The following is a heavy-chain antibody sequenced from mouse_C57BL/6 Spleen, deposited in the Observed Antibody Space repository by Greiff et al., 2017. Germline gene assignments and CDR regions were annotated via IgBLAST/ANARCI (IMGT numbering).Heavy chain of an antibody. CDR3: AIDYGSSHWYFDV. CDR2: INYDGSST. CDR1: GFTFSDYY. Sequence: EVHLVESEGGLVQPGSSMKLSCTASGFTFSDYYMAWVSQVPEKGLEWVANINYDGSSTYYLESLKSRFTISRDNAKNILYLQMRRLKSEDTATYYCAIDYGSSHWYFDVWGTGTTVTVSS. V-gene: IGHV5-16*01. J-gene: IGHJ1*03. D-gene: IGHD1-1*01.